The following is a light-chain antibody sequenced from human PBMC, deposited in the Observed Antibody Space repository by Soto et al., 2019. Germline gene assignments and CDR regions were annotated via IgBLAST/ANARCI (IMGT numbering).Light chain of an antibody. V-gene: IGLV1-40*01. CDR1: TSNIGAGYD. Sequence: QSVLTQPPSVSGAPGQRVTISCTGSTSNIGAGYDLHWYQQLPGTAPKLLIYDDNNRPSGVPDRFSGSKSGTSASLAITGLQAEDEADYHCQSYDSSLSGYVFGTGTKLTVL. CDR2: DDN. J-gene: IGLJ1*01. CDR3: QSYDSSLSGYV.